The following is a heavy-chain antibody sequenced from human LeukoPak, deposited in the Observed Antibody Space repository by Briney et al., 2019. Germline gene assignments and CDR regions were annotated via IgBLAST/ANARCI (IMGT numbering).Heavy chain of an antibody. CDR3: VRGQSMAGTEVDY. J-gene: IGHJ4*02. D-gene: IGHD6-19*01. V-gene: IGHV3-21*01. CDR1: GFTFSSYS. Sequence: GGSLRLSCAASGFTFSSYSMNWIRQAPGKGLEWVSSISSSSSYIYYADSVKGRFTISRDNAKNSLYLQMNSLRAEDTAVYYCVRGQSMAGTEVDYWGQGTLVTVSS. CDR2: ISSSSSYI.